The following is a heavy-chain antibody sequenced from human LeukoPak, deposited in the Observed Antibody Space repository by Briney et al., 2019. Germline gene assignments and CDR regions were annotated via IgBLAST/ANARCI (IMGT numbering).Heavy chain of an antibody. D-gene: IGHD6-6*01. CDR2: IYTSGST. J-gene: IGHJ6*03. Sequence: SQTLSHTCTVSGGSISSGSYYWSWIRQPAGKGLEWIGRIYTSGSTNYNPSLKSRVTISVDTSKNQFSLKLSSVTAADTAVYYCARDQGRRTAARSVDYYYMDVWGKGTTVTVSS. V-gene: IGHV4-61*02. CDR3: ARDQGRRTAARSVDYYYMDV. CDR1: GGSISSGSYY.